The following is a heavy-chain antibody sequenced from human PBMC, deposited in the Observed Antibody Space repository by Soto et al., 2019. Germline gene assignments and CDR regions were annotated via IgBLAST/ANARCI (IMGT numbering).Heavy chain of an antibody. V-gene: IGHV3-30*18. CDR3: AKDGRYSSSWGHYYYGTDV. Sequence: GGSLRLSCAASGFTFTNYGMHWVRQAPGKGPEWVAFISYDGNNKYYADSVKGRFTISRGNSKNTLYLQMNSLKYEDTAVYYCAKDGRYSSSWGHYYYGTDVWGQGTTVTVSS. J-gene: IGHJ6*02. CDR2: ISYDGNNK. D-gene: IGHD6-13*01. CDR1: GFTFTNYG.